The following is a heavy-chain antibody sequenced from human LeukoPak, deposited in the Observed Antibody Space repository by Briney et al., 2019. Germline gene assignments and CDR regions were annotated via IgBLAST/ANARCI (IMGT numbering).Heavy chain of an antibody. J-gene: IGHJ4*02. D-gene: IGHD3-10*01. CDR3: ARDYGSGSYYYKFDY. CDR2: TIPIFGTA. Sequence: GASVKVSCKASGGTFSSYAISWVRQAPGQGLEWMGGTIPIFGTANYAQKFQGRVTITADESTSTAYMELSSVRSEDTAVYYCARDYGSGSYYYKFDYWGQGTLVTVSS. CDR1: GGTFSSYA. V-gene: IGHV1-69*13.